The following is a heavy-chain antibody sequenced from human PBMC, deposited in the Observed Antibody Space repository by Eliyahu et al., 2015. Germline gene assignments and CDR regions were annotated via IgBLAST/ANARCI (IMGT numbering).Heavy chain of an antibody. D-gene: IGHD3-10*01. CDR2: ISGSGGST. V-gene: IGHV3-23*01. J-gene: IGHJ6*02. CDR1: XSTFSSYA. CDR3: AKDWFRYGMDV. Sequence: EVQLLXSGGGLVQPGGSLRLXCSXXXSTFSSYAMSWVRQAPGKGLEWVSAISGSGGSTYYADSVKGRFTISRDNSKNTLYLQMNSLRAEDTAVYYCAKDWFRYGMDVWGQGTTVTXSS.